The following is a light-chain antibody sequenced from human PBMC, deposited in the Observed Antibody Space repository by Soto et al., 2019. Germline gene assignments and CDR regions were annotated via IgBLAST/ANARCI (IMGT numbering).Light chain of an antibody. Sequence: DIQMTQSPSSLSASVGDRVTITCRASQSISSYLNWYQQKPGKAPNFLIYTASNLQCGVPSRFNGSGYRTEFTLPNSSLQPEDFATYYCHLSYRTRAFGPGTKVDIK. J-gene: IGKJ3*01. CDR1: QSISSY. CDR2: TAS. V-gene: IGKV1-39*01. CDR3: HLSYRTRA.